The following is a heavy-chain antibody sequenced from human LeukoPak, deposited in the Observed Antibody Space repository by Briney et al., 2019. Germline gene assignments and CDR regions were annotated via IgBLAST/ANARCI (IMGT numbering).Heavy chain of an antibody. CDR1: GDSVSSNSAA. Sequence: SQTISLTCAISGDSVSSNSAALNWIRQSPSRGLEWLGRTYYTSKWSNDYAVSVKGRITINPDTSKNQFSLQLNSVTPEDTAVYYCARAITVAATGSFGYWGQGTLVTVSS. CDR2: TYYTSKWSN. J-gene: IGHJ4*02. V-gene: IGHV6-1*01. D-gene: IGHD6-19*01. CDR3: ARAITVAATGSFGY.